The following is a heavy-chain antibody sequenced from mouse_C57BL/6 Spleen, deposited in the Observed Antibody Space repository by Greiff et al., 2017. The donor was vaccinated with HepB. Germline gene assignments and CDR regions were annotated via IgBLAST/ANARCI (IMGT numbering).Heavy chain of an antibody. Sequence: QVQLQQPGPELVKPGASVKLSCKASGYTFTSYWMHWVKQRPGQGLEWIGNINPSNGGTNYNEKFKSKATLTVDKSSSTAYMQLSSLTSEDSAVYYCASGGGPYYAMDYWGQGTSVTVSS. CDR2: INPSNGGT. J-gene: IGHJ4*01. CDR1: GYTFTSYW. CDR3: ASGGGPYYAMDY. V-gene: IGHV1-53*01.